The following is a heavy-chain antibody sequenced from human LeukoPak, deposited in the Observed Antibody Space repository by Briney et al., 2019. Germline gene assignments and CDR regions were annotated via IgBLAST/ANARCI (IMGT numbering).Heavy chain of an antibody. Sequence: GESLKISCKGFGYSSTSYWIGCGRRIPGQGLEWMGFIYPGDSDTRYSPSFQGHTTSAAEKSNSTAYLQWSSLKASDTAMNYRPRHELIYDSLTGPSWFDPWGQGTLVTVSS. CDR3: PRHELIYDSLTGPSWFDP. D-gene: IGHD3-9*01. J-gene: IGHJ5*02. CDR1: GYSSTSYW. V-gene: IGHV5-51*01. CDR2: IYPGDSDT.